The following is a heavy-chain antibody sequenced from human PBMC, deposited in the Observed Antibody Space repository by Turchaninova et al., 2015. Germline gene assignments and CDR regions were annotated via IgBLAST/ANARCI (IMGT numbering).Heavy chain of an antibody. CDR3: ARDLSLCSGGDCYPMSEYLQH. CDR2: INPDSGVT. J-gene: IGHJ1*01. Sequence: QVQLVQSGAEVKKPGATVTGSGKAPVYPVTQSYVHWVRQDPGQGLEWWGRINPDSGVTTYAQQKLQVRVTMTRDTSITTVYMELSSRKSDDTAVYYCARDLSLCSGGDCYPMSEYLQHWGQGTLVTVSS. V-gene: IGHV1-2*06. CDR1: VYPVTQSY. D-gene: IGHD2-21*01.